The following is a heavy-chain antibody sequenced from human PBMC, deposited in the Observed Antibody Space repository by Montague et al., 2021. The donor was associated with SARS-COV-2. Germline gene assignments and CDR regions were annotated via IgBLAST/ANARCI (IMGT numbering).Heavy chain of an antibody. V-gene: IGHV4-34*01. Sequence: SETLSLTCAVHGGSFSTYSWNWICQPPGKGLEWIGEIHHCGSTNYNPSLTSRVTISADTSKNKFYLKLTSVAAADTAVYYCARLGDGVVPSPILGVGPYYSSYYIDVWGKGTTVPVSS. CDR2: IHHCGST. CDR1: GGSFSTYS. CDR3: ARLGDGVVPSPILGVGPYYSSYYIDV. D-gene: IGHD3-10*01. J-gene: IGHJ6*03.